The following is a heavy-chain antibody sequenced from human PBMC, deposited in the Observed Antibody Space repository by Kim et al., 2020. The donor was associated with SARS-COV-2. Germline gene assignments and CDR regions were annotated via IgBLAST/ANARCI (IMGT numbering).Heavy chain of an antibody. D-gene: IGHD6-13*01. J-gene: IGHJ5*02. V-gene: IGHV3-11*05. CDR3: ARVALGSSSWYWFDP. CDR2: ISSVTNYT. CDR1: GFTFSDYY. Sequence: GGSLRLSCAASGFTFSDYYRSWIRQAPGKGLEWLSYISSVTNYTNYADSVEGRFTISRDNAKNSLFLQMNSLRAEDTAVYYCARVALGSSSWYWFDPWG.